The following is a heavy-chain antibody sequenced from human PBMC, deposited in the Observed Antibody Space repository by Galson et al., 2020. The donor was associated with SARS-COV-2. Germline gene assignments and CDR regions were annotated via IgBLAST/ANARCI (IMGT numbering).Heavy chain of an antibody. Sequence: GGSLRLSCAASGFTFSSYWMSWVRQAPGKGLEWVANIKQDGSEKYYVDSVKGRFTISRDNAKNSLYLQMNSLRAEDTAVYYCAKAYYDFWSGYYFYYWGQGTLVTVSS. V-gene: IGHV3-7*04. CDR2: IKQDGSEK. D-gene: IGHD3-3*01. CDR3: AKAYYDFWSGYYFYY. J-gene: IGHJ4*02. CDR1: GFTFSSYW.